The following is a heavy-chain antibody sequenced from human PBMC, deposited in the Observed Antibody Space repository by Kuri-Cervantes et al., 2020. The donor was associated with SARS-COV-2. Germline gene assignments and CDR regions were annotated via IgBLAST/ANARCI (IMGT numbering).Heavy chain of an antibody. D-gene: IGHD1-1*01. CDR3: VRDGDHWNFDY. CDR1: GFTFSGHW. J-gene: IGHJ4*02. Sequence: GESLKISCAASGFTFSGHWIHWVRQAPGKGLVWVSRINPDGSYTNNADSVKGRFNLSRDNAKNMLFLQMNSLRAEDTAVYYCVRDGDHWNFDYWGQGTLVTVSS. V-gene: IGHV3-74*01. CDR2: INPDGSYT.